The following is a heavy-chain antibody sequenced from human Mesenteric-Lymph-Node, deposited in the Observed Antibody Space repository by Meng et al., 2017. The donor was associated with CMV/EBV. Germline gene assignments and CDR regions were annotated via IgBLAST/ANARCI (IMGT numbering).Heavy chain of an antibody. D-gene: IGHD1-1*01. V-gene: IGHV4-39*01. CDR3: ARQGAGTTQWTFDV. Sequence: SETLSLTCTVSGDSISSAHYFWAWIRQPPGKGLEYIGTVYHTGTTYYSASLKSRVTISVDKSNNQFSLKLNSVAAADTAVYYCARQGAGTTQWTFDVWGQGTSVTVSS. CDR1: GDSISSAHYF. J-gene: IGHJ3*01. CDR2: VYHTGTT.